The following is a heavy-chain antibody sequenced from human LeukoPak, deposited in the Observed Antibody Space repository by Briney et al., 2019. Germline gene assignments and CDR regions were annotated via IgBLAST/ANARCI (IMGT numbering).Heavy chain of an antibody. CDR1: GYTFTGYY. CDR2: INPNSGGT. Sequence: ASVKVSCKASGYTFTGYYMHWVRQAPGQGLEWMGWINPNSGGTNYAQKFQGRVTMTRDTSISTAYMELSSLRSDDTAVYYCARDMKRSRARWENLGFDPWGQGTLVTVSS. CDR3: ARDMKRSRARWENLGFDP. V-gene: IGHV1-2*02. D-gene: IGHD1-26*01. J-gene: IGHJ5*02.